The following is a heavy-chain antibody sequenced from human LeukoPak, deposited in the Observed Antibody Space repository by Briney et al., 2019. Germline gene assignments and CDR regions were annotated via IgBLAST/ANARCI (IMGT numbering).Heavy chain of an antibody. CDR2: INPSGGST. D-gene: IGHD5-24*01. V-gene: IGHV1-46*01. CDR3: ARDSEPVEMATGMAFDI. Sequence: ASVKVSCKASGYTFTSYYMHWVRQAPGQGLEWMGVINPSGGSTSYAQKFQGRVTMTRDTSTSTVYMELSSLRSEDTAVYYCARDSEPVEMATGMAFDIWAKGQWSPSLQ. CDR1: GYTFTSYY. J-gene: IGHJ3*02.